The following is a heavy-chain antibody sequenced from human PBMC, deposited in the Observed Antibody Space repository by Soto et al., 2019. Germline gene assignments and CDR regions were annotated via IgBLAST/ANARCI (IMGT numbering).Heavy chain of an antibody. Sequence: GGSLRLSCAGSVFTVSISYMTCVRQVPGKGLEWVPIRYSDGRSYHAESVKGRFTISTDDSENTLYLQMSSLRAEDTAVYYCAKRKYCPSTTCFDSWGQGTLVTVPS. CDR1: VFTVSISY. D-gene: IGHD2-2*01. CDR3: AKRKYCPSTTCFDS. J-gene: IGHJ4*02. V-gene: IGHV3-66*01. CDR2: RYSDGRS.